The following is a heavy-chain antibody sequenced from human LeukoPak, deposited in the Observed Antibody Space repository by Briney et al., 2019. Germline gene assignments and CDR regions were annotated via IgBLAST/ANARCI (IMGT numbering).Heavy chain of an antibody. D-gene: IGHD5-12*01. J-gene: IGHJ3*02. CDR1: GYTFTNYG. CDR3: ARRLDIVISIAFDI. V-gene: IGHV1-18*01. Sequence: ASVKVSCKTSGYTFTNYGLSWVRQAPGQGLEWMGWISPYNDDTNYAQKFQGRVTMTTDTSTRTAHMELRSLRSDDTAVYYCARRLDIVISIAFDIRGQGTMVTVSS. CDR2: ISPYNDDT.